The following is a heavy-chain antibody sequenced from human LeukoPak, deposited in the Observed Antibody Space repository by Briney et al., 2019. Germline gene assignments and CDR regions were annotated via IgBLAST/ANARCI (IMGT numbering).Heavy chain of an antibody. J-gene: IGHJ6*02. V-gene: IGHV1-69*04. CDR1: GYTFTANG. CDR2: IFPILGIA. Sequence: GASVKVSCKASGYTFTANGITWVRQAPGRGLEWMGRIFPILGIANYAQKFQGRVTITADKSTSTAYMELSSLRSEDTAVYYCARDSSSSGWLGASLEGMDVWGQGTTVTVSS. D-gene: IGHD6-19*01. CDR3: ARDSSSSGWLGASLEGMDV.